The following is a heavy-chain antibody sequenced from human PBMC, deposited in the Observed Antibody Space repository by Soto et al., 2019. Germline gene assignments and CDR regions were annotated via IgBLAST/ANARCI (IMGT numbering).Heavy chain of an antibody. D-gene: IGHD6-6*01. J-gene: IGHJ2*01. CDR2: INAGNRNT. CDR3: ARMSIAARPAATGYWYFDL. V-gene: IGHV1-3*01. CDR1: GYTFTSYA. Sequence: QVQLVQSGAEVKKPGASVKVSCKASGYTFTSYAMHWVRQAPGQRLEWMGWINAGNRNTKYSQKFQGRVTITRGTSASTAYMELSSLGSEDTAVYYCARMSIAARPAATGYWYFDLWGRGTLVTVSS.